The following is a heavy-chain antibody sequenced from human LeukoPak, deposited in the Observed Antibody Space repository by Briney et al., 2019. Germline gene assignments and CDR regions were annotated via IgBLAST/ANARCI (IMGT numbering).Heavy chain of an antibody. CDR3: AREVEYGNQGCDY. CDR1: GFTFSSYS. Sequence: GSLRLSCAASGFTFSSYSMNWVRQAPGKGLEWVSSISSSSSYIYYADSVKGRFTISRDNAKNPLYLQMNSLRAEDTAVYYCAREVEYGNQGCDYWGQGTLVTVSS. D-gene: IGHD4-11*01. CDR2: ISSSSSYI. V-gene: IGHV3-21*01. J-gene: IGHJ4*02.